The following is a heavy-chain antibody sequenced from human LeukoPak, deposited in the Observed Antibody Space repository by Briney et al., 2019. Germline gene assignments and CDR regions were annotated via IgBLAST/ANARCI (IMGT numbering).Heavy chain of an antibody. CDR3: ARPPHYYDTSGYSV. V-gene: IGHV4-59*01. Sequence: SETLSLACTVSGDSISSYYWSWLRQPPGKRLEWIGYVSNIETTNYNPSLKSRVTISVDTSKNQFSLRLNSVAAADTAVYYCARPPHYYDTSGYSVWGQGTLVTVSS. CDR2: VSNIETT. CDR1: GDSISSYY. J-gene: IGHJ4*02. D-gene: IGHD3-22*01.